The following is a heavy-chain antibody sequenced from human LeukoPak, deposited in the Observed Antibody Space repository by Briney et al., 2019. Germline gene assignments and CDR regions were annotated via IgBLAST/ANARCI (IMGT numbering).Heavy chain of an antibody. V-gene: IGHV4-34*01. J-gene: IGHJ5*02. D-gene: IGHD3-22*01. Sequence: GSLRLSCAASGFTFSSYSMNWVRQAPGKGLEWIGEINHGGSTNYNPSLKSRATISLDTSKNQFSLKLRSVTAADTAVYYCARGLRRRSMIVVPRRAHWFDPWGQGTLVTVSS. CDR3: ARGLRRRSMIVVPRRAHWFDP. CDR1: GFTFSSYS. CDR2: INHGGST.